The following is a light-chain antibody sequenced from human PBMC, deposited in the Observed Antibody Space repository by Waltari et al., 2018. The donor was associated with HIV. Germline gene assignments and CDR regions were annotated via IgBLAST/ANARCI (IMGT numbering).Light chain of an antibody. CDR3: QTWDTGTVV. CDR2: VSPNGRH. Sequence: QLVLTQSPSASASLGASVKLTCTLSSGHSNYAIAWHQQQPEKGPRYLMKVSPNGRHRKGDGIPDRFSGSSSGAERYLTISSLQSEDEADYYCQTWDTGTVVFGGGTKLTVL. V-gene: IGLV4-69*01. J-gene: IGLJ2*01. CDR1: SGHSNYA.